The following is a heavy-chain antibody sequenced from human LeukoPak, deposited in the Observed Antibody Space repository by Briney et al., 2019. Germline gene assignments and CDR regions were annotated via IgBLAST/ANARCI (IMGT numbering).Heavy chain of an antibody. CDR3: ARRYYDFWSGSTGPFDY. D-gene: IGHD3-3*01. CDR1: GFTFSSYW. V-gene: IGHV3-74*01. CDR2: INSDGSST. Sequence: GGSLRLSCAASGFTFSSYWMHWVRQAPGKGLVWVSRINSDGSSTSYADSVKGRFTISRDNAKNTLYLQMNSLRAEDTAVYYCARRYYDFWSGSTGPFDYWGQGTLVTVSS. J-gene: IGHJ4*02.